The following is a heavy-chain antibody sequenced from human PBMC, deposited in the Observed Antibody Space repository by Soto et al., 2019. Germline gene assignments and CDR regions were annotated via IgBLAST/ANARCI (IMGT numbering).Heavy chain of an antibody. V-gene: IGHV4-61*01. CDR2: IYYSGST. CDR1: GGSVSSGSYY. J-gene: IGHJ4*02. D-gene: IGHD6-13*01. Sequence: SETLSLTCTVSGGSVSSGSYYWSWIRQPPGKGLEWIGYIYYSGSTNYNPSLKRRVTISVDTSKNQFPLQLSSVTAADTAVYYSARVRMRGLAAAGIMRRGYSGQGTLVTVSS. CDR3: ARVRMRGLAAAGIMRRGY.